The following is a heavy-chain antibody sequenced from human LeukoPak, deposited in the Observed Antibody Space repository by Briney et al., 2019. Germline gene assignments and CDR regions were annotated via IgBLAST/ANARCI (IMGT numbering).Heavy chain of an antibody. V-gene: IGHV4-30-2*01. J-gene: IGHJ3*02. D-gene: IGHD5-18*01. Sequence: PSQTLSLTCGVSGGSINSATYYWSWIRQPPGKGLEWIGYISHSGNAYYNPSVKSRITISLGVSKTQFSLNLNYVTAADTAVYFCARSERTAPDAFDIWGQGTTVTVSS. CDR2: ISHSGNA. CDR1: GGSINSATYY. CDR3: ARSERTAPDAFDI.